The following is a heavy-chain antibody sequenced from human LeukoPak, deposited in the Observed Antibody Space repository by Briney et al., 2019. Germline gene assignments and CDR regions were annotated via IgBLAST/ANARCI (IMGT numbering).Heavy chain of an antibody. V-gene: IGHV4-34*01. CDR3: ARSGPGSGTLYSSAYYYGLDV. CDR2: INHSGST. Sequence: SETLSLTCAVYGGSFSGYYWSWIRQPPGKGPEWIGEINHSGSTNYNPSLKSRVTMSVDTSKNQFSLNLISVTAADTAVYYCARSGPGSGTLYSSAYYYGLDVWGQGTTVIVSS. D-gene: IGHD3-10*01. CDR1: GGSFSGYY. J-gene: IGHJ6*02.